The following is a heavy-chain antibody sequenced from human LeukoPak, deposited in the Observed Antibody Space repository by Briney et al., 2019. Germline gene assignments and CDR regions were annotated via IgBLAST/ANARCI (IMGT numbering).Heavy chain of an antibody. CDR3: ARILRYCSGGSCYSYFDY. Sequence: SETLSLTCTVSGGSISSYYWGWIRQPAGKGLEWIGRIYTSGSTNYNPSLKSRVTMSVDTSKNQFSLKLSSVTAADTAVYYCARILRYCSGGSCYSYFDYWGQGTLVTVSS. J-gene: IGHJ4*02. D-gene: IGHD2-15*01. CDR1: GGSISSYY. CDR2: IYTSGST. V-gene: IGHV4-4*07.